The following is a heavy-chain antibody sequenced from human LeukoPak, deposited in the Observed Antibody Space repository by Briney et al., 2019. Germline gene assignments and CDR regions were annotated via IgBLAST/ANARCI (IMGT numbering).Heavy chain of an antibody. J-gene: IGHJ4*02. D-gene: IGHD4-17*01. CDR2: ISSSSSYI. CDR3: AREESGDYGLDY. V-gene: IGHV3-21*01. CDR1: GFTVSSNY. Sequence: GGSLRLSCAASGFTVSSNYMSWVRQAPGKGLEWVSSISSSSSYIYYADSVKGRFTISRDNAKNSLYLQMNSLRAEDTAVYYCAREESGDYGLDYWGQGTLVTVSS.